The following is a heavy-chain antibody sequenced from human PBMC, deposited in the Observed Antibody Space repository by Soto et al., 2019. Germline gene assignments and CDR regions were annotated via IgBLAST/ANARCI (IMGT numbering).Heavy chain of an antibody. CDR1: GGSFSGYY. Sequence: SETLSLTCAVYGGSFSGYYWSWIRQPPGKGLEWIGEINHSGSTNYNPSLKSRFTISVDTSKNQFSLKLSSVTAADTAVYYCAREFLEWLHPLHYDILTGYYKVPGWFDPWGQGTPVTVSS. CDR3: AREFLEWLHPLHYDILTGYYKVPGWFDP. D-gene: IGHD3-9*01. J-gene: IGHJ5*02. V-gene: IGHV4-34*01. CDR2: INHSGST.